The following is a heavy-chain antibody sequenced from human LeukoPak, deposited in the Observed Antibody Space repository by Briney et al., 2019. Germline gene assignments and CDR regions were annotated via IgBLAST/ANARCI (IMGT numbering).Heavy chain of an antibody. Sequence: GASVKVSCKASGYTFTSYAISWVRQAPGQGLEWMGWISGHNDDTNYAQRLQGRVTMTTDTSTSTAYMELRSLRSDDTAVYYCAATGGSYSEIDYWGQGTLVTVSS. CDR1: GYTFTSYA. CDR3: AATGGSYSEIDY. J-gene: IGHJ4*02. CDR2: ISGHNDDT. V-gene: IGHV1-18*01. D-gene: IGHD1-26*01.